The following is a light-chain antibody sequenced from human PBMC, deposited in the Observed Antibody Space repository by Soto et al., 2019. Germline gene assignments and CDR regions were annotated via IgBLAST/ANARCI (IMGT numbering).Light chain of an antibody. Sequence: QSVLTQPASVSGSPGPSITISCTGTGSDVGGYNYVSWYQQHPGKAPKLMIYDVSNRPSGVSNRFSGSKSGNTASLTISGLQAEDEADYYCSSYTSSSTLDPYVFGTGTKLTVL. V-gene: IGLV2-14*01. CDR3: SSYTSSSTLDPYV. CDR1: GSDVGGYNY. J-gene: IGLJ1*01. CDR2: DVS.